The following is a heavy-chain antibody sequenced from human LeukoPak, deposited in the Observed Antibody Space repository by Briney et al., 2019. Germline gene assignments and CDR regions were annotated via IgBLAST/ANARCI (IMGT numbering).Heavy chain of an antibody. J-gene: IGHJ5*02. V-gene: IGHV4-4*08. CDR3: ARQGDNSRWYVWFDP. D-gene: IGHD6-13*01. CDR1: GGSISNYY. Sequence: SETLSLTCTVSGGSISNYYWSWIRQPPGKGLEWIGYIHSSGITNYNPSLKSRVTISLDSSKNQFSLKLRSLTAADTAVYYCARQGDNSRWYVWFDPWGQGTLVTVS. CDR2: IHSSGIT.